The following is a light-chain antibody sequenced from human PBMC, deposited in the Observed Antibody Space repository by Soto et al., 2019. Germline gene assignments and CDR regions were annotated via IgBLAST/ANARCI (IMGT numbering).Light chain of an antibody. CDR1: QSISSW. V-gene: IGKV1-5*01. CDR3: QRYKPCPYT. Sequence: DIQMTQSPSTLSASVGDRVTITCRASQSISSWLAWYQQKPGKAPNLLIYDASTLASGVPSRFSGSGSGTEFPPTIRHLKPYFFGTFCPQRYKPCPYTFRQGTKV. CDR2: DAS. J-gene: IGKJ1*01.